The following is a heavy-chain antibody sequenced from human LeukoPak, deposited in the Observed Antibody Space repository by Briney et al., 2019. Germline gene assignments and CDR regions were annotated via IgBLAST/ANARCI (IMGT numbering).Heavy chain of an antibody. D-gene: IGHD3-22*01. CDR3: ARALYYYDSSGYYQDY. Sequence: GGSLRLSCAASGFTFDDYGMSWVRQAPGKGLEWVSGINWNGGSTGYADSVKGRFTISRDNAKNSLYLQMNSLSAEDTALYYRARALYYYDSSGYYQDYWGQGTLVTVSS. J-gene: IGHJ4*02. CDR2: INWNGGST. V-gene: IGHV3-20*04. CDR1: GFTFDDYG.